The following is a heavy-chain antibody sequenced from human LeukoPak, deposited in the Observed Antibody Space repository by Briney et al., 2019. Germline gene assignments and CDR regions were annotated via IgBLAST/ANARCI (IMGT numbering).Heavy chain of an antibody. V-gene: IGHV3-48*01. CDR2: ISSSSTTI. CDR1: GFTFSDSS. J-gene: IGHJ4*02. D-gene: IGHD5-18*01. Sequence: GGSLTLSCTASGFTFSDSSMNWVRQAPGKGLERLSYISSSSTTIYYADSVKGRFTISRDDAKNSLYLQMNSLRAEDTAVYYCARNLNTADDYWGQGILVTVSS. CDR3: ARNLNTADDY.